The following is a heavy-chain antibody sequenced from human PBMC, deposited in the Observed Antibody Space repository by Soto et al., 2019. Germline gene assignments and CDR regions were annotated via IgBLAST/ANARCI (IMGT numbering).Heavy chain of an antibody. CDR2: ISVDSGEA. V-gene: IGHV1-18*01. J-gene: IGHJ5*02. CDR3: SRAISSRWAKTWVDA. CDR1: GYTFRSYG. D-gene: IGHD6-13*01. Sequence: QIRLEQSVSEVRKPGASVTVSCKASGYTFRSYGVTWVRQAPGQGREWRGWISVDSGEATYAQSLKDRLTFTADESATTAFMELKSLRSEDTAIYYCSRAISSRWAKTWVDAWGQGTLVTVSS.